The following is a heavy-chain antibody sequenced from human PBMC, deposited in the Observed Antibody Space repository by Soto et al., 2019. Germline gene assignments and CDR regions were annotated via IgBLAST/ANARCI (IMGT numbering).Heavy chain of an antibody. Sequence: PGGSLRLSCAASGFTFSSYAMGWVRQAPGKGLEWVSGISVSGTIINYADSVKGRFSISRDNSKNTLSLQMNSLRAEDTAVYYCAKEIEARLCMDVWGQVTTVTVSS. J-gene: IGHJ6*02. V-gene: IGHV3-23*01. CDR1: GFTFSSYA. CDR2: ISVSGTII. CDR3: AKEIEARLCMDV.